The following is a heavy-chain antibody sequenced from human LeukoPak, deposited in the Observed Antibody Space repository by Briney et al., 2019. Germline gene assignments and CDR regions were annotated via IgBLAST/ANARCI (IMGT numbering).Heavy chain of an antibody. CDR2: IYHSGST. Sequence: TSETLSLTCTVSGYSISSGYYWGWIRQPPGKGLEWIGSIYHSGSTYYNPSLKSRVTISVDTSKNQFSLKLSSVTAADTAVYYCARDFIAAATRFDPWGQGTLVTVSS. V-gene: IGHV4-38-2*02. CDR3: ARDFIAAATRFDP. J-gene: IGHJ5*02. CDR1: GYSISSGYY. D-gene: IGHD6-13*01.